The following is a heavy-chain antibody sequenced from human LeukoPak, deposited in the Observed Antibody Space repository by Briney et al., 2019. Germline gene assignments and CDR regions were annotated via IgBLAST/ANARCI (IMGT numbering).Heavy chain of an antibody. V-gene: IGHV4-38-2*02. J-gene: IGHJ4*02. D-gene: IGHD6-13*01. Sequence: NSSETLSLTCTVSGYSISSGYYWGWIRQPPGKGLEWIGSIYHSGSTYYNPSLKSRVTISVDTSKNQFSLKLSSVTAADTAVYYCARGWVYSSSWFYFDYWGQGTLVTVSS. CDR1: GYSISSGYY. CDR2: IYHSGST. CDR3: ARGWVYSSSWFYFDY.